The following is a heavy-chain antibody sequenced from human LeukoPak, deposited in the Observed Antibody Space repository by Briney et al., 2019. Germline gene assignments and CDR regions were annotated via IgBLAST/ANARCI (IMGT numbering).Heavy chain of an antibody. Sequence: PSETLSLTCTVSGGSISSYYWSWIRQPPGKGLEWIGYIYYSGSTNYNPSLKSRVTISVDTSKNQFSLKLSSVTAADTAVYYCTGSKWSRAPFDYWGQGTLVTVSS. D-gene: IGHD2-15*01. CDR3: TGSKWSRAPFDY. V-gene: IGHV4-59*01. CDR1: GGSISSYY. CDR2: IYYSGST. J-gene: IGHJ4*02.